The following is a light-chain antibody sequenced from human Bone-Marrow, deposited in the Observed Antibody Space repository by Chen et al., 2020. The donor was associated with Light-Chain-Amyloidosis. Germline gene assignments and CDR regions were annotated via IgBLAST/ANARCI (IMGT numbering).Light chain of an antibody. CDR2: DDS. V-gene: IGLV3-21*02. Sequence: SYVLTQPSSVSVAPGQTATPPCGGNNIGSTSVYEYQQTPGLAPLLVVYDDSDRPSGIAERLSGSNSGNTATLTISRVEAGDEADYYCQVWDRSSDRPVFGGGTKLTVL. CDR1: NIGSTS. J-gene: IGLJ3*02. CDR3: QVWDRSSDRPV.